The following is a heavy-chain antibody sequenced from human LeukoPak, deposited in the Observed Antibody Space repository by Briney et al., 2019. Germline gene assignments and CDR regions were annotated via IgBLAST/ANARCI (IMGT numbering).Heavy chain of an antibody. V-gene: IGHV3-30*18. J-gene: IGHJ6*02. CDR2: ISYDGSNK. CDR3: AKERYYDFWSGSGNYYGMDV. Sequence: GGSLRLSCAASGFTFSNYGMHWVRQAPGKGLEGVAGISYDGSNKYYADSVKGRFTISRDNSKNTLYLQMNSLRAEDTAVYYCAKERYYDFWSGSGNYYGMDVWGQGTTVTVSS. CDR1: GFTFSNYG. D-gene: IGHD3-3*01.